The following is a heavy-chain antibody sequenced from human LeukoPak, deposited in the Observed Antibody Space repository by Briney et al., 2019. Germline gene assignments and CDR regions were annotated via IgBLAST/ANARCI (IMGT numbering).Heavy chain of an antibody. V-gene: IGHV4-59*01. J-gene: IGHJ5*02. D-gene: IGHD6-19*01. CDR1: GGSISSYY. Sequence: SETLSLTCTVSGGSISSYYWSWIRQSPGKGLEWIGHIYYSGSTNYNPSLKSRVTISVDTSKNQFSLKLSSVTAVDTAVYYCARASSGWYNWFDPWGQGTLVTVSS. CDR2: IYYSGST. CDR3: ARASSGWYNWFDP.